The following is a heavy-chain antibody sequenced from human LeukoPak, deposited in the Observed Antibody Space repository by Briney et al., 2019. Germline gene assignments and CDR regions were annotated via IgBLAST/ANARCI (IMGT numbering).Heavy chain of an antibody. Sequence: GGSLRLSCAASGFTFSSYGMHWVRQAPGKGLEWVAFIRYDGSNKYYADSVKGRFTISRDNSKNTLYLQMNSLRAEDTAVYYCARDGFPILWWSLSISRMDVWGKGTTVTVSS. V-gene: IGHV3-30*02. CDR1: GFTFSSYG. J-gene: IGHJ6*03. CDR3: ARDGFPILWWSLSISRMDV. CDR2: IRYDGSNK. D-gene: IGHD2-21*01.